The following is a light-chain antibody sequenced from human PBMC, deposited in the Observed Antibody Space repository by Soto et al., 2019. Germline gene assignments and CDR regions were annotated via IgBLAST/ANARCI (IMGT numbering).Light chain of an antibody. V-gene: IGLV2-14*01. CDR1: TNDVGGYNY. Sequence: QSALTQPASVSGSPGQSITISCTGTTNDVGGYNYVSWYQQHPGKAPKLLIFEVSSRPSGVSNRFSGSKSGNTASLAITGLQAEDEADYYCQSFDSSRIGLLFGGGTKLTVL. CDR2: EVS. J-gene: IGLJ2*01. CDR3: QSFDSSRIGLL.